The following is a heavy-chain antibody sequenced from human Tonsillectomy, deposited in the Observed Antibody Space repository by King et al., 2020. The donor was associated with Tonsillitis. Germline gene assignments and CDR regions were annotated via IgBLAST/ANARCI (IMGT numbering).Heavy chain of an antibody. Sequence: LQLQESGPGLVKPSETLSLTCTVSGGSISSSSYYWGWIRQPPGKGLEWIGSIYYSGSTYYNPSLKSRVTISVDTSKNQFSLKLSSVTAADTAVYYCARVLWYDSSGYYYERGDAFDYWGQGTLVTVSS. CDR3: ARVLWYDSSGYYYERGDAFDY. CDR1: GGSISSSSYY. V-gene: IGHV4-39*07. CDR2: IYYSGST. J-gene: IGHJ4*02. D-gene: IGHD3-22*01.